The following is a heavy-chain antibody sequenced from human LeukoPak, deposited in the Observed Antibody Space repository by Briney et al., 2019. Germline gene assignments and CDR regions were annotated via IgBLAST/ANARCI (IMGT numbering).Heavy chain of an antibody. CDR3: ASPAVAGPLDY. CDR1: GYSISSGYY. CDR2: IYHSGST. J-gene: IGHJ4*02. V-gene: IGHV4-38-2*02. D-gene: IGHD6-19*01. Sequence: PSETLSLTCTVSGYSISSGYYWGWIRQPPGKGLEWIGSIYHSGSTYYNPSLKSRVTISVDTSKNQFSLKLSSVTAADTALYYCASPAVAGPLDYWGQGTLVTVSS.